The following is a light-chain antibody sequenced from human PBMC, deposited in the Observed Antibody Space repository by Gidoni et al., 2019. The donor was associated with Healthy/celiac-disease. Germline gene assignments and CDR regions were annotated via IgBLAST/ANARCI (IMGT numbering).Light chain of an antibody. Sequence: DIVMSQYRDSLAVPLRERAAINCKSSQSVLYRSNNQSYLAWYQQKPGQPPKLLIYWASTRESGVPDRFSGSGSGTDFTLTISSLQAEDVAVYYCQQYYSTRFTFGEGTKVEIK. CDR2: WAS. CDR1: QSVLYRSNNQSY. J-gene: IGKJ4*01. CDR3: QQYYSTRFT. V-gene: IGKV4-1*01.